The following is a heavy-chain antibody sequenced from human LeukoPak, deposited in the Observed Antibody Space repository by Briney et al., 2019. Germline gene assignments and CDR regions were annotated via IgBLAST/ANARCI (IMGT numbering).Heavy chain of an antibody. CDR2: INHSGST. D-gene: IGHD3-22*01. J-gene: IGHJ6*03. CDR3: ATITMIQTGPNYYYMDV. CDR1: GGSFSGYY. V-gene: IGHV4-34*01. Sequence: SETLSLTCAVYGGSFSGYYWSWIRQPPGKGLEWIGEINHSGSTNYNPSLKSRVTISVDTSKNQFSLKLSSVTAADTAVYYCATITMIQTGPNYYYMDVWGKGTTVTVSS.